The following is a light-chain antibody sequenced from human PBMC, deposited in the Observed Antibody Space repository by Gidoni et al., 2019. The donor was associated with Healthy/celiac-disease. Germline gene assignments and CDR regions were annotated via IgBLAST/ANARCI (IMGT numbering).Light chain of an antibody. CDR1: QSISSY. J-gene: IGKJ2*04. CDR3: QQSYSTHECS. CDR2: AAS. Sequence: DIQMTQSPSSLSASVGDRVTITCRASQSISSYLNWYQQKPGKAPKLLIYAASSLQSGVPSRFSGSGSGTDFTLTISSPQPEDFATYYCQQSYSTHECSFGQGTKLEIK. V-gene: IGKV1-39*01.